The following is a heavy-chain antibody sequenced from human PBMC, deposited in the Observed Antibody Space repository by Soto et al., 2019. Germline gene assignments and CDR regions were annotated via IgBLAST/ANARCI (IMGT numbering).Heavy chain of an antibody. CDR2: VSGSGGST. J-gene: IGHJ4*02. V-gene: IGHV3-23*01. CDR3: AKGWGIGYCSGGSCYAEVDY. Sequence: EVQLLESGGGLVQPGGSLRLSCAASGFTFSSYAMSWVRQAPGKELEWVSAVSGSGGSTYYADSVKGRFTIYRDNSKNTLYLQMNSLRAEDTAVYYCAKGWGIGYCSGGSCYAEVDYWGQGTLVTVSS. CDR1: GFTFSSYA. D-gene: IGHD2-15*01.